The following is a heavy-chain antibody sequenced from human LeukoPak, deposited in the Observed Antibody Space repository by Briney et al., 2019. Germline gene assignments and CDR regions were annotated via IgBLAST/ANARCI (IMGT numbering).Heavy chain of an antibody. CDR2: IYYSGST. Sequence: PSETLSLTXTVSGGSISSYYWSWIRQPPGKGLEWIGYIYYSGSTNYNPSLKSRVTISVDTSKNQFSLKLSSVTAADTAVYYCARAGRGIDYWGQGTLVTVSS. CDR3: ARAGRGIDY. J-gene: IGHJ4*02. V-gene: IGHV4-59*01. CDR1: GGSISSYY.